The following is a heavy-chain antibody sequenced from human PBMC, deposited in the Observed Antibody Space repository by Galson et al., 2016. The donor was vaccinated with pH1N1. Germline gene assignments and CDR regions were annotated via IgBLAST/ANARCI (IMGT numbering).Heavy chain of an antibody. CDR1: GFSLNTPGVG. J-gene: IGHJ5*01. V-gene: IGHV2-5*02. CDR3: THTRDDTSWRYRCWFDS. D-gene: IGHD5-12*01. Sequence: PALVKPTQTLTLTCTFSGFSLNTPGVGVTWVRQSPGKALEWLALITWDDEKAYSPSLKSGPTIMKDTSKQQVVLTMTHTNPVDTATYYSTHTRDDTSWRYRCWFDSWGQGTLVTVSS. CDR2: ITWDDEK.